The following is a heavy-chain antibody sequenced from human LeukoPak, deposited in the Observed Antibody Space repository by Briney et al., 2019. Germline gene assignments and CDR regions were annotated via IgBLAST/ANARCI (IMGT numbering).Heavy chain of an antibody. CDR1: GFTFSSYS. D-gene: IGHD4-17*01. V-gene: IGHV3-21*01. CDR3: ARVSSYGDYVGYAFDI. J-gene: IGHJ3*02. CDR2: ISSSSSYI. Sequence: GGSLRLSCAASGFTFSSYSMNWVRQAPGKGLEWVSSISSSSSYIYYAESVKGRFTISRDNAKNSLYLQMNSLRAEDTAVYYCARVSSYGDYVGYAFDIWGQGTMVTVSS.